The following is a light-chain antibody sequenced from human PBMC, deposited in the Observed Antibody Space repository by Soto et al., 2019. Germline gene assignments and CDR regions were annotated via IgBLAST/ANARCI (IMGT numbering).Light chain of an antibody. V-gene: IGLV1-47*01. J-gene: IGLJ2*01. CDR1: SSNIGSNY. CDR3: AAWDDSLSGL. Sequence: QTVVTQPPSASGTPGQRVTISCSGSSSNIGSNYVYWYQPLPGTAPKLLIYRNNQRPSGVPDRFSGSKSGTSASLAISGLRSEDEADYYCAAWDDSLSGLFGGGTKLTVL. CDR2: RNN.